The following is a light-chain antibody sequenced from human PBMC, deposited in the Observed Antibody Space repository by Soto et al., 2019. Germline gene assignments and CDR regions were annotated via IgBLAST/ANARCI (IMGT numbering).Light chain of an antibody. V-gene: IGKV3-15*01. CDR1: QSVSNN. J-gene: IGKJ5*01. CDR2: AAS. CDR3: RQYNTWPPVT. Sequence: EIVMTQSPFTLSVSPGERVTLSCRASQSVSNNLAWYQQKSGQAPRLLIYAASTRVTGIPARFSGSGSGTEFTLTISSLQSEDFAIYYCRQYNTWPPVTFGQGTRLDIK.